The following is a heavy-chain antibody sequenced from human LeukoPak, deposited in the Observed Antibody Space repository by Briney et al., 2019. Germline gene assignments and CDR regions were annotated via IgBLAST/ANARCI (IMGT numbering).Heavy chain of an antibody. J-gene: IGHJ4*02. Sequence: SETLPLTCTVSGGSVSSTSHYWGWIRQPPGKGLEWIGSIFYSGSTYYNPSLKSRVTTSVDTSKNQFSLKLSSVTAADTAVYYCARVSINSYGGNSDVVYWGQGTLVTVSS. V-gene: IGHV4-39*01. CDR1: GGSVSSTSHY. CDR2: IFYSGST. D-gene: IGHD4-23*01. CDR3: ARVSINSYGGNSDVVY.